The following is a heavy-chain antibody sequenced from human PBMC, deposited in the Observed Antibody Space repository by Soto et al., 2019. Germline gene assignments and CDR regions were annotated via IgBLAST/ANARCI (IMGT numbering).Heavy chain of an antibody. CDR3: ARVMDGMGSYVYYYYYMDV. CDR1: GGSISSYY. V-gene: IGHV4-59*08. J-gene: IGHJ6*03. CDR2: IYYSGST. Sequence: SETLSLTCTVSGGSISSYYWSWIRQPPGKGLEWIGYIYYSGSTNYNPSLKSRVTISVDTSKNQFSLKLSSVTAADTAVYYCARVMDGMGSYVYYYYYMDVWGKGTTVTVSS. D-gene: IGHD3-10*01.